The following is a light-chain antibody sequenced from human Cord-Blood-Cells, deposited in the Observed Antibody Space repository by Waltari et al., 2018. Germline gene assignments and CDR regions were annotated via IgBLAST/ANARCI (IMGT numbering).Light chain of an antibody. V-gene: IGKV4-1*01. J-gene: IGKJ1*01. CDR1: QSVLYSSNNKNY. Sequence: DIVMTQSPDSLAVSLGERAPINCKSSQSVLYSSNNKNYLAWYKQKPGQPPKLLIYWASTRESGVPDRFSGSGSGTDFTLTISSLQAEDVAVYYCQQYYSTPWTFGQGTKVEIK. CDR3: QQYYSTPWT. CDR2: WAS.